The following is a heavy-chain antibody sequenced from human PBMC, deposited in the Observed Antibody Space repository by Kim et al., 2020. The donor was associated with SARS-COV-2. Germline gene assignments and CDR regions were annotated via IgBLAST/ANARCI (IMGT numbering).Heavy chain of an antibody. D-gene: IGHD5-12*01. Sequence: GGSLRLSCAASGFTFSSLEMNWVRQAPGKGLEWVSYITSSGTTIYYADSVKGRFTISRDNAKNSLFLQMNSLRAEDTAVYYCATLVATTFFDYWGQGTLVTVSS. CDR2: ITSSGTTI. J-gene: IGHJ4*02. CDR3: ATLVATTFFDY. CDR1: GFTFSSLE. V-gene: IGHV3-48*03.